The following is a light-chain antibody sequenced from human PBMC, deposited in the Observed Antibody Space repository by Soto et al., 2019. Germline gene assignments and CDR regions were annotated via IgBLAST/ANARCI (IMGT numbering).Light chain of an antibody. CDR1: SSDVGSYNL. CDR2: EGS. Sequence: QSALTQPASVSGSPGQSITISCTGTSSDVGSYNLVSWYQQHPGKAPKLMIYEGSKRPSGVSNRFSGSKSGNTASLTISGLQAEDEADYYCCSYAGSSTSLYVFGTGTKLTVI. J-gene: IGLJ1*01. CDR3: CSYAGSSTSLYV. V-gene: IGLV2-23*01.